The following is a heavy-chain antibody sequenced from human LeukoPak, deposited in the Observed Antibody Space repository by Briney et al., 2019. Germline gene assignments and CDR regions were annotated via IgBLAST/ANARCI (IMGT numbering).Heavy chain of an antibody. Sequence: GASVKVSCKASGYTFTGYYMHWVRQAPGQGLEWMGWINLNSGGTNYAQKFQGRVTMTRDTSISTAYMELSRLRSDDTAVYCCARGGLLLWFGESYYYYMDVWGKGTTVTISS. V-gene: IGHV1-2*02. CDR2: INLNSGGT. J-gene: IGHJ6*03. CDR3: ARGGLLLWFGESYYYYMDV. D-gene: IGHD3-10*01. CDR1: GYTFTGYY.